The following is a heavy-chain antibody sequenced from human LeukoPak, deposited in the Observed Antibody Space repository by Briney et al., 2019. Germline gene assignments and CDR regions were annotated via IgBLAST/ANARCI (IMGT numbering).Heavy chain of an antibody. Sequence: GGSLRLSCVVSGISLTNYAMTWVRQAPGKGLEWVSYISERGGSTTYADSVKGRFTISRDTSLNTLYLQMTSLRAEDTAVYFCAKRGIVIRGILVIGYHQEAYHYDYWGQGVLVTVSS. CDR2: ISERGGST. V-gene: IGHV3-23*01. J-gene: IGHJ4*02. CDR3: AKRGIVIRGILVIGYHQEAYHYDY. D-gene: IGHD3-10*01. CDR1: GISLTNYA.